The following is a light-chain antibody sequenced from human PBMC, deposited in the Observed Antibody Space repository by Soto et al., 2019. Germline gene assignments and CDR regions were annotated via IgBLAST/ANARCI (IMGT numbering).Light chain of an antibody. J-gene: IGKJ1*01. V-gene: IGKV1-39*01. CDR1: QSISSY. Sequence: DIQMTQSPSSLSASVVDRVTITFRASQSISSYLNWYQQKPGKAPKLLIYAASSLQSGVPSRFSGSGSGTDFTLTISSLQPEDFATYYCQQSYSTPWTFGQGTKVDI. CDR3: QQSYSTPWT. CDR2: AAS.